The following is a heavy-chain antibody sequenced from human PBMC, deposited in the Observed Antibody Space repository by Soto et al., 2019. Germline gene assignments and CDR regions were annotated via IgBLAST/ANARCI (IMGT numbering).Heavy chain of an antibody. Sequence: PSETLSLTCAVYGVSFSGYYWSWIRQPPGKGLEWIGEINHSGSTNYDPSLKSRVTISVDTSKNQFSLKLSSVTAADTAVYYCARGGLHYPWYASRNWFDPWGQGTLVTVSS. D-gene: IGHD6-13*01. J-gene: IGHJ5*02. CDR3: ARGGLHYPWYASRNWFDP. CDR2: INHSGST. V-gene: IGHV4-34*01. CDR1: GVSFSGYY.